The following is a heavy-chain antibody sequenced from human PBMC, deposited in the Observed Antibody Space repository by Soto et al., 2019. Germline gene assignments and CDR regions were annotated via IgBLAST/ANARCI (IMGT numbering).Heavy chain of an antibody. CDR2: IYPPDSDT. V-gene: IGHV5-51*01. D-gene: IGHD3-10*01. Sequence: PGESLKISCKASGNNFTNHWIGWVRQMPGKGLEWMGIIYPPDSDTRYGPSFQGQVTISADKSISTAYLQWSSLKASDTAVYYCARIRIIVLRGVIRPPYYYAMDVWGQGTTVTVSS. J-gene: IGHJ6*02. CDR1: GNNFTNHW. CDR3: ARIRIIVLRGVIRPPYYYAMDV.